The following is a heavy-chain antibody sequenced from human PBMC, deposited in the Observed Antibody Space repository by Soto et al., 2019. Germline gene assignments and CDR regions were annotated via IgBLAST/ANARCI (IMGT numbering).Heavy chain of an antibody. CDR2: ISTSGST. CDR1: GDSISSNH. D-gene: IGHD3-16*01. CDR3: ARATFGGVVGGYYYYGLDV. J-gene: IGHJ6*02. Sequence: TDTLSLTCTVSGDSISSNHWNWIRQPAGKGLEWIGRISTSGSTNYNPSLKSRVTMSVDTSKNQFSLKLSSVTAADTAVYYCARATFGGVVGGYYYYGLDVWGQGTTVT. V-gene: IGHV4-4*07.